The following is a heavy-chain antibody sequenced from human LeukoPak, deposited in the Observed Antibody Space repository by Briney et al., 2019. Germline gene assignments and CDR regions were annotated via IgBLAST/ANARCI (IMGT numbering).Heavy chain of an antibody. CDR2: INPNSGDT. J-gene: IGHJ4*02. CDR1: GYTFTGYF. CDR3: ARVWDLRERPFDY. Sequence: GASVKVSCKASGYTFTGYFIHWVRQAPGQGLEWMGWINPNSGDTNYAQKFQGRVSMTRDTSTRTAYLEVSSLRSDDTAVYYCARVWDLRERPFDYWGRGTLVTVSS. D-gene: IGHD3-16*01. V-gene: IGHV1-2*02.